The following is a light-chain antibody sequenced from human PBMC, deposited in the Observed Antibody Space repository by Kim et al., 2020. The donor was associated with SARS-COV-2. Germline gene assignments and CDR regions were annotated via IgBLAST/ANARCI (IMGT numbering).Light chain of an antibody. CDR1: QGIRNY. Sequence: AIRMTQSPSSLSASTGDRVTITCRASQGIRNYLAWYQQKPGKAPNLLVYAASTLESGVPSRFSGSGSVTDFTLTIRGLQSEDFATYYCHQYYDYPWTFGQGTKVDIK. J-gene: IGKJ1*01. V-gene: IGKV1-8*01. CDR3: HQYYDYPWT. CDR2: AAS.